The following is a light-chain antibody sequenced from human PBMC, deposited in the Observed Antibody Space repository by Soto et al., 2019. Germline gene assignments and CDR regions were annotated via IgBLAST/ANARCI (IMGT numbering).Light chain of an antibody. CDR3: SSYAGSTVYV. V-gene: IGLV2-8*01. CDR2: EVS. CDR1: SSDVGGYNY. J-gene: IGLJ1*01. Sequence: QSVLTQPPSASGSPGQSVTISCTGTSSDVGGYNYVSWYQQHPGKAPKLMIYEVSKRPSGVPDRFSGSKSGNTASLTVSGLQAEDEADYYCSSYAGSTVYVFGTGTRSPS.